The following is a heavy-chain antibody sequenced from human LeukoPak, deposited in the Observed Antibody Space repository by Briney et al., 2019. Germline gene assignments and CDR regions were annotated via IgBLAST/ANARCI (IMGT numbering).Heavy chain of an antibody. CDR1: GGTFSSYA. V-gene: IGHV1-69*13. J-gene: IGHJ5*02. CDR2: IIPIFGTA. Sequence: SVKVSCKASGGTFSSYAISWVRQAPGQGLDWMGGIIPIFGTANYAQKFQGRVTITADESTSTAYMELSSLRSEDTAVYYCAREYAPGYCSSTSCYRGVNWFDPWGQGTLVTVSS. CDR3: AREYAPGYCSSTSCYRGVNWFDP. D-gene: IGHD2-2*02.